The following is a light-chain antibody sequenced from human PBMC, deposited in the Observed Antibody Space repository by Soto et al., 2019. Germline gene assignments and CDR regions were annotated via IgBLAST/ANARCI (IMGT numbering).Light chain of an antibody. V-gene: IGLV4-69*01. CDR1: SGHTNYA. Sequence: QSVLTQSPSASASLGASVKLTCTLSSGHTNYAIAWHQQQSEKGPRYLMKVNSDGSHTKVDGIPDRFSGSSSGAERYLIISSLQSEDEADYYCQTWGSGIQVFGGGTKLTVL. CDR2: VNSDGSH. J-gene: IGLJ3*02. CDR3: QTWGSGIQV.